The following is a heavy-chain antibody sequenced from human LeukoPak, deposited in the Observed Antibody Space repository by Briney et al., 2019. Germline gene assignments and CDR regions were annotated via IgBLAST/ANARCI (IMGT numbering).Heavy chain of an antibody. CDR2: INPNSGGT. V-gene: IGHV1-2*02. CDR3: ARVDSGYYDSSGYYPLDP. Sequence: ASVKVSCKASGYTFTGYYMHWVRQAPGQGLEWMGWINPNSGGTNYAQKFQGRVTMTRDTSISTAYMELSRLRSDDTAVYYCARVDSGYYDSSGYYPLDPWGQGTLVTVSS. D-gene: IGHD3-22*01. CDR1: GYTFTGYY. J-gene: IGHJ5*02.